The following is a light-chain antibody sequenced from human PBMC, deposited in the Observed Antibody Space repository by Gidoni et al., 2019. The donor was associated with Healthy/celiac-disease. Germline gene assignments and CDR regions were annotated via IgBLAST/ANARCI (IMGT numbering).Light chain of an antibody. CDR3: QQSYSTPCS. CDR2: SAS. J-gene: IGKJ2*04. Sequence: DMQMTQYPSSLSASVGDRVTITCRASQSISSYLNWYQQKPVIAPKLLIYSASSLHSGVPSRFSVSGSGTDFTLTISSLQPEDFATYYCQQSYSTPCSFGQGTKLEIK. V-gene: IGKV1-39*01. CDR1: QSISSY.